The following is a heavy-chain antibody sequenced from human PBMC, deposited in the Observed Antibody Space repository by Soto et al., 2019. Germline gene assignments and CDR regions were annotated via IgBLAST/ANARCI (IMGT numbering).Heavy chain of an antibody. V-gene: IGHV3-21*06. CDR1: GFTFTRYS. CDR3: ARESEDLTSNFDY. CDR2: NSSTTNYI. J-gene: IGHJ4*02. Sequence: PGGSLRLSCAASGFTFTRYSMNWVRQAPGKGLGWVSSNSSTTNYIYYGDSMKGRFTISRDNAKNSLYLEMNSLRAEDTAVYYCARESEDLTSNFDYWGQGTLVTVSS.